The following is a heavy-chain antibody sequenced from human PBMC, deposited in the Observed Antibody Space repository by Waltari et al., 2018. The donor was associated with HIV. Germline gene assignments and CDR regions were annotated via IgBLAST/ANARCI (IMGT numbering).Heavy chain of an antibody. CDR3: AKGQTLYWYFDL. V-gene: IGHV3-9*01. J-gene: IGHJ2*01. CDR1: GFTFDDYA. Sequence: EVQLVESGGGLVQPGRSLRLSCAASGFTFDDYAMHWVRQAPGKGLEWVSGISWNSGSIGYADSVKGRFTISGDNAKNSLYLQMNSLRAEDTALYYCAKGQTLYWYFDLWGRGTLVTVSS. CDR2: ISWNSGSI.